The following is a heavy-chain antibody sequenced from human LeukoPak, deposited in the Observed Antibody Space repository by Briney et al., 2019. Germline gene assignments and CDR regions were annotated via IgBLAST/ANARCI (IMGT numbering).Heavy chain of an antibody. CDR3: ARDKRDSHYYMDV. V-gene: IGHV4-59*01. D-gene: IGHD1-1*01. J-gene: IGHJ6*03. Sequence: SETLSLTCTVSGGSISSYYWSWIRQPPGKGLEWIGYIYYSGSTNYNPSLTSRVTISVDTSKNQFSLKLSSVTAADTAVYYCARDKRDSHYYMDVWGKGTTVTVSS. CDR2: IYYSGST. CDR1: GGSISSYY.